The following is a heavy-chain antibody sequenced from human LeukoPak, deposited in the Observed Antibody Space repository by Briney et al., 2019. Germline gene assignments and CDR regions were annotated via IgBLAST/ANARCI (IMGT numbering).Heavy chain of an antibody. J-gene: IGHJ6*02. CDR1: GGTFSSYA. CDR2: IIPIFGTA. Sequence: SVNVSCTASGGTFSSYAISWVRQAPGQGLEWMGGIIPIFGTANYAQKFQGRVTITADESTSTAYMELSSLRSEDTAVYYCARERRVVGANYYYYGMDVWGQGTTVTVSS. V-gene: IGHV1-69*01. D-gene: IGHD1-26*01. CDR3: ARERRVVGANYYYYGMDV.